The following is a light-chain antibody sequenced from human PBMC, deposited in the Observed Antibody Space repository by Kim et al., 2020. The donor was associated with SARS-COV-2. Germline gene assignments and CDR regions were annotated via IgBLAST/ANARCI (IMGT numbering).Light chain of an antibody. CDR3: QQSYSSPPT. Sequence: DIQMTQSPSSLSASIGDRVTITCRASQSISRHFNWYQKRPGEAPKLLIYGASNLQSGVPSRFSGSGSGTDFTLTISSLQPEDFATYYCQQSYSSPPTFCQGTKVDIK. V-gene: IGKV1-39*01. CDR1: QSISRH. J-gene: IGKJ1*01. CDR2: GAS.